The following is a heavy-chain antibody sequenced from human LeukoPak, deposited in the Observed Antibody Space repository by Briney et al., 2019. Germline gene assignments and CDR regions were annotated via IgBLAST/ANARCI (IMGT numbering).Heavy chain of an antibody. CDR3: AKETLPPKD. Sequence: GGSLRLSCAASGFTFSSYSMNWVRQAPGKGLEWVSYISSSSSTIYYADSVKGRFTISRDNSKNTLYLQMNSLRAEDTAVYYCAKETLPPKDWGQGTLVTVSS. V-gene: IGHV3-48*01. CDR2: ISSSSSTI. CDR1: GFTFSSYS. J-gene: IGHJ4*02.